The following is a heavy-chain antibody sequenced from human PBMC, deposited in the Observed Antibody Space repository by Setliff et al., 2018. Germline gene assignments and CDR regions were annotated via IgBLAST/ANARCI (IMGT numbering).Heavy chain of an antibody. CDR1: GYIFTTYA. CDR2: INTNTGNP. D-gene: IGHD3-10*01. J-gene: IGHJ6*03. Sequence: ASVKVSCKASGYIFTTYAIGWMRQAPGQGPEWMGWINTNTGNPSYAQGFTGRFVFSLDTSVSTAYLQISGLKSEDSAVYYCARASRFGTVVYRGDYYMDVWGKGTTVTVSS. CDR3: ARASRFGTVVYRGDYYMDV. V-gene: IGHV7-4-1*02.